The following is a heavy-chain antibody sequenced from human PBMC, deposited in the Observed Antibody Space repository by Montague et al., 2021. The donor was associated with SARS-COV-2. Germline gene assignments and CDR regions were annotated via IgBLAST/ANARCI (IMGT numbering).Heavy chain of an antibody. CDR3: ARVEGTMAAAFDR. D-gene: IGHD6-13*01. V-gene: IGHV3-48*02. CDR2: ISSSGHTI. J-gene: IGHJ5*02. CDR1: VFSFSKYS. Sequence: SMRLSCAASVFSFSKYSMNLVRLTPGKGLEWLSYISSSGHTIYYSYSVKVRFSISRDNAKNSLFLQMNTLRDEDTALYYCARVEGTMAAAFDRWGQGTLVIVSS.